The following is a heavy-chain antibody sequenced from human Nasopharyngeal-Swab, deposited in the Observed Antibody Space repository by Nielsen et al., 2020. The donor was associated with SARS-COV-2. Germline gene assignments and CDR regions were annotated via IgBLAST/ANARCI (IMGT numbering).Heavy chain of an antibody. CDR3: ASHGVWGTYRDAFDI. CDR1: GFIFSSYW. V-gene: IGHV3-7*01. J-gene: IGHJ3*02. Sequence: GGSLRLSCAASGFIFSSYWMSWVRQAPGKGLEWVANIKQDGSEKYYVDSVKGRFSISRDNAKNSLYLQMNSLRAEDTAVYYCASHGVWGTYRDAFDIWGQGTMVTVSS. D-gene: IGHD3-16*01. CDR2: IKQDGSEK.